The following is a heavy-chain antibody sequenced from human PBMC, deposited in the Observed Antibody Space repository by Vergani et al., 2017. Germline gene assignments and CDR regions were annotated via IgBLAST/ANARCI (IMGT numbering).Heavy chain of an antibody. CDR1: GFTFSSYS. D-gene: IGHD1-26*01. J-gene: IGHJ3*02. Sequence: EVQLVESGGGLVQPGGSLRLSCAASGFTFSSYSMNWVRQAPGKGLEWVSYISSSSSTIYYADSVKGRFTISRDNAKNSLYLQMNSLRAEDTAVYYCARDLPYSGSYSAAFDIWGQGTMVTVSS. V-gene: IGHV3-48*04. CDR2: ISSSSSTI. CDR3: ARDLPYSGSYSAAFDI.